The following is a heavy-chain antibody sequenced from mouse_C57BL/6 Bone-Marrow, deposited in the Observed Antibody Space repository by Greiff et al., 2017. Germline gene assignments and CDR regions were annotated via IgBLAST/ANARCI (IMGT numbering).Heavy chain of an antibody. Sequence: QVQLQQPGAELVRPGTSVKLSCKASGYTFTSYWMHWVKQRPGQGLEWIGVIDPSDSYTNYNQKFKGKATLTVDTSSSTADMQLSSLTSEDSAVYYCARWETAQAKAWFAYWGQGTLVTVSA. V-gene: IGHV1-59*01. J-gene: IGHJ3*01. CDR3: ARWETAQAKAWFAY. CDR1: GYTFTSYW. D-gene: IGHD3-2*02. CDR2: IDPSDSYT.